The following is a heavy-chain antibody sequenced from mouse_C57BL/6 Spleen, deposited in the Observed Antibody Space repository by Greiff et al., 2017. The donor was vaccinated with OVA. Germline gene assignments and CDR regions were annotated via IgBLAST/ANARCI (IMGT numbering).Heavy chain of an antibody. CDR1: GFTFSDYG. CDR3: ARDYYGSSWAWFAY. CDR2: ISSGSSTI. V-gene: IGHV5-17*01. D-gene: IGHD1-1*01. Sequence: DVQLVESGGGLVKPGGSLKLSCAASGFTFSDYGMHWVRQAPEKGLEWVAYISSGSSTIYYADTVKGRFTISRDNAKNTLFLQMTSLRSEDTAMYYCARDYYGSSWAWFAYWGQGTLVTVSA. J-gene: IGHJ3*01.